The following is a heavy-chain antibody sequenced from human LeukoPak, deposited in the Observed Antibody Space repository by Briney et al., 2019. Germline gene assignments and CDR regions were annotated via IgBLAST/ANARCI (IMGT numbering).Heavy chain of an antibody. CDR3: ARDHRYGGLFDS. CDR2: ISSHSSTI. D-gene: IGHD3-9*01. V-gene: IGHV3-48*01. CDR1: GFPFSSYS. Sequence: GGSLRLSCAASGFPFSSYSMNWVRQAPGKGLEWISYISSHSSTIYHADSVQGRFTISRDNAKNSLYLQVNSLRAEDTAVYYCARDHRYGGLFDSWGQGILVTVSS. J-gene: IGHJ4*02.